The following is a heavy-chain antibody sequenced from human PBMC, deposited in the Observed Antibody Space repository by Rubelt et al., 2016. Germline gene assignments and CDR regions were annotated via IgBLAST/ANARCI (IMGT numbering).Heavy chain of an antibody. CDR2: IYSGGTT. V-gene: IGHV3-53*01. CDR3: TTRSPGDY. D-gene: IGHD1-14*01. Sequence: EMQLVESGGGLVQPGGSLRLSCAVSGFTVSSNYMTWVRQAPGKGLEWVSVIYSGGTTYYVDSVKGRFTISRNNSRNTVYLQMNSLKTEDTAVYYCTTRSPGDYWGQGTLVTVSS. J-gene: IGHJ4*02. CDR1: GFTVSSNY.